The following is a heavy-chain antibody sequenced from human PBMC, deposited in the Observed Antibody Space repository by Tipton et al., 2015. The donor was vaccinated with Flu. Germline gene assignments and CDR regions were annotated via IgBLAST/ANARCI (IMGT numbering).Heavy chain of an antibody. V-gene: IGHV4-39*07. CDR1: GGPISSSSYY. Sequence: TLSLTCTVSGGPISSSSYYWGWIRQPPGKGLEWIGRIYYSGSTYYNPSLKSRVTISVDTSKNQFSLKLRSVTAADTAVYYCARIKIQGVDYYYYYGMDVWGQGTTVTVSS. D-gene: IGHD1-1*01. J-gene: IGHJ6*02. CDR2: IYYSGST. CDR3: ARIKIQGVDYYYYYGMDV.